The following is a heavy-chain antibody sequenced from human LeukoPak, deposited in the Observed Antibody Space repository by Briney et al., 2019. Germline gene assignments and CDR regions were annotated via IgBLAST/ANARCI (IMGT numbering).Heavy chain of an antibody. D-gene: IGHD6-19*01. J-gene: IGHJ6*01. Sequence: GSSLRLSCAASGFTLSTYDKHWVRQAPAKALEGVALISYDGSNEYYAESVKGRFTISRDNSRRTLFLQVNSLRAADTAVFYCAKEVSSGFMDVWG. CDR2: ISYDGSNE. V-gene: IGHV3-30*18. CDR3: AKEVSSGFMDV. CDR1: GFTLSTYD.